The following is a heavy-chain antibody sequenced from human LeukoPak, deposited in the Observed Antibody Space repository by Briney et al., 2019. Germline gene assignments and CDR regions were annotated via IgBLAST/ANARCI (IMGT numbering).Heavy chain of an antibody. CDR3: VRGWYYFDY. D-gene: IGHD6-13*01. CDR1: GFTFSNYN. V-gene: IGHV3-21*06. J-gene: IGHJ4*02. CDR2: ISTSSTYI. Sequence: GGSLRLSCAASGFTFSNYNMNWGRQAPGKGLEWVSVISTSSTYIYYADSVKGRFTISRDNAKNSLYLQMNSLRAEDTAVYYCVRGWYYFDYWGQGTLVTVSS.